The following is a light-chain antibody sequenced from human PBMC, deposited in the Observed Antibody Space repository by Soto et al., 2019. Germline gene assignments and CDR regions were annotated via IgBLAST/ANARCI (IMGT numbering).Light chain of an antibody. J-gene: IGKJ5*01. Sequence: EIVMTQSPVTLSVSPGERFTLSCRASQSVSSNLAWYQQKPGQAPSLLIYGAFTRATGIPARFSGTGSGTNFTLTISSLEPEDSAVYYCQQRHMWPITFGQGTRLEIK. CDR1: QSVSSN. CDR2: GAF. V-gene: IGKV3-11*01. CDR3: QQRHMWPIT.